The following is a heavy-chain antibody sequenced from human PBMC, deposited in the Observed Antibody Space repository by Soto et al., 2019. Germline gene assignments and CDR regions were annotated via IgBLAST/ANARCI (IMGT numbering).Heavy chain of an antibody. J-gene: IGHJ6*02. D-gene: IGHD4-17*01. Sequence: GGSLRLSCAASGFTFSSYGMHWVRQAPGKGLEWVAVISYDGSNKYYADSVKGRFTISRDNSKNTLYLQMNSLRAEDTAVYYCAKDQYGDYTYGMDVWGQGTTVTVSS. CDR3: AKDQYGDYTYGMDV. CDR1: GFTFSSYG. V-gene: IGHV3-30*18. CDR2: ISYDGSNK.